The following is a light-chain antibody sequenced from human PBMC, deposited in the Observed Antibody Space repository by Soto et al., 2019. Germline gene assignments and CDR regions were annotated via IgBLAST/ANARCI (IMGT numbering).Light chain of an antibody. Sequence: QSVLTQSPSASASLGASVKLTCTLSSGHSSYAIAWHQQQPEKGPRYLMKLKGDGTHIKGDGIPDRFSGSSSGAERYLTISSLQYEDEADYYCQTWGNGIVVFGGGTKVTVL. V-gene: IGLV4-69*01. CDR2: LKGDGTH. CDR1: SGHSSYA. CDR3: QTWGNGIVV. J-gene: IGLJ2*01.